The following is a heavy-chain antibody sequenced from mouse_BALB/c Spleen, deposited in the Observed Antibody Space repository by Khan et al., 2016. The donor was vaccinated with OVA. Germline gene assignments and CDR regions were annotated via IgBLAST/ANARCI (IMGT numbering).Heavy chain of an antibody. CDR1: GYTFTDYA. CDR3: ARGGKFAY. CDR2: ISTYYGDA. Sequence: QVQLKESGAELVRPGVSVKISCKGSGYTFTDYAMHWVKQSHAKSLEWIGVISTYYGDADYSQKLKGRATMTVDRSSSTAYMELARLTSEDSAIYYWARGGKFAYWGQGTLVTVSA. J-gene: IGHJ3*01. D-gene: IGHD1-1*02. V-gene: IGHV1S137*01.